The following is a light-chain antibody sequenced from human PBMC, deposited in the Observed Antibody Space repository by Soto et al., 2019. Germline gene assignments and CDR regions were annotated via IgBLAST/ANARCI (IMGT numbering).Light chain of an antibody. CDR2: DVN. CDR1: SSDVGGYNY. V-gene: IGLV2-14*01. J-gene: IGLJ2*01. CDR3: SSYTSSIS. Sequence: SALTQPASVSGSPGQSITISCTGTSSDVGGYNYVSWYQQHPGKAPKLMIYDVNTRPSGVSNRFSGSKSGNTASLTISGLQAEDEADYYCSSYTSSISFGGGTKVTVL.